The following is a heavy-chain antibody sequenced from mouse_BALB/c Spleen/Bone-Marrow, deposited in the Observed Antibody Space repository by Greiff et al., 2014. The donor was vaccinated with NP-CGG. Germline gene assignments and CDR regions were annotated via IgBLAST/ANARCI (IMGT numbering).Heavy chain of an antibody. V-gene: IGHV5-4*02. CDR2: ISDGGSYT. J-gene: IGHJ1*01. CDR3: ARFYYYGSSYFDV. Sequence: VQLQQSGGGLVKPGGSLKLSCAASGFTLSDYYMYWVRQTPEKRLEWVATISDGGSYTYYPDSVKGRFTISRDNAKYNLYLQMSSLKSEDTAMYYCARFYYYGSSYFDVWGAGTTVTVSS. CDR1: GFTLSDYY. D-gene: IGHD1-1*01.